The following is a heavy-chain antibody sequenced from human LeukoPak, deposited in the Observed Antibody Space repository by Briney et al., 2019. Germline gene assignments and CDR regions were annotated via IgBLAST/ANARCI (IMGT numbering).Heavy chain of an antibody. Sequence: SVKVSCKASGGTFSSYAISWVRQAPGQGLEWMGGIIPIFGTANYAQKFQGRVTITTDESTSTAYMELSSLRSEDTAVYYCARDSLVRGVDLYYYYMDVWGKGTTVTVSS. CDR1: GGTFSSYA. CDR3: ARDSLVRGVDLYYYYMDV. V-gene: IGHV1-69*05. D-gene: IGHD3-10*01. CDR2: IIPIFGTA. J-gene: IGHJ6*03.